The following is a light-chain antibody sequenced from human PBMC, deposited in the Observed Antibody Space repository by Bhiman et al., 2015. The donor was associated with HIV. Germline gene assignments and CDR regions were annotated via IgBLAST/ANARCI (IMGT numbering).Light chain of an antibody. CDR2: DVS. J-gene: IGLJ3*02. CDR1: SSDVGGYNY. V-gene: IGLV2-14*03. CDR3: SSYTTSSTWV. Sequence: QSALTQPASVSGSPGQSITISCTGTSSDVGGYNYVSWYQQHPGKAPKLIIYDVSKRPSGVSNRFSGSKSGNTASLTISGLQAEDEADYSCSSYTTSSTWVFGGGTTLTVL.